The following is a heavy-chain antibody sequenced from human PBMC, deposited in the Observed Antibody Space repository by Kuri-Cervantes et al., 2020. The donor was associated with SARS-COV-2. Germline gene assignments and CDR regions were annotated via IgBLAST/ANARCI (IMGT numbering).Heavy chain of an antibody. CDR1: GFTFSSYA. D-gene: IGHD5-12*01. J-gene: IGHJ6*02. Sequence: GGSLRLSCAASGFTFSSYAMHWVRQAPGKGLEWVAVISYDGSNKYYADSVKGRFTISRDNSKNTLYLQMNSLRAEDTAVYYCARGGYDSPIFYYYGMDVWGQGTTVTVSS. CDR2: ISYDGSNK. V-gene: IGHV3-30-3*01. CDR3: ARGGYDSPIFYYYGMDV.